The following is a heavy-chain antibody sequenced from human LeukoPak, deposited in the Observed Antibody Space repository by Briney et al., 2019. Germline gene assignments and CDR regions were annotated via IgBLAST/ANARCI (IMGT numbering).Heavy chain of an antibody. J-gene: IGHJ6*02. V-gene: IGHV3-30*18. CDR2: ISYDSFNE. CDR3: VKGKWEDNHYYYGLDV. D-gene: IGHD1-26*01. Sequence: GGSLRLSCLASGFTFNRYGMHWVRQTPGKGLEWLAAISYDSFNEDYRDSVKGRLTISRDNSKNTVDLQMDRLRPEDTAVYFCVKGKWEDNHYYYGLDVWGQGTAVSVAS. CDR1: GFTFNRYG.